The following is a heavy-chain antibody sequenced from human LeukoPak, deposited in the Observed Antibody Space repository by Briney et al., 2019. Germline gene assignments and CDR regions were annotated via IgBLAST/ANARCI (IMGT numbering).Heavy chain of an antibody. V-gene: IGHV3-7*01. CDR3: ARDLDYGGNSGSLDY. J-gene: IGHJ4*02. CDR2: IKEDGSEK. D-gene: IGHD4-23*01. Sequence: GGSLRLSCAASGFTFSRYWMSWVRQAPGKGLEWVAKIKEDGSEKYHVDSVKGRFTISRDNAKNSLYLQMNSLRAEDTAAYYCARDLDYGGNSGSLDYWGQGTLVTVSS. CDR1: GFTFSRYW.